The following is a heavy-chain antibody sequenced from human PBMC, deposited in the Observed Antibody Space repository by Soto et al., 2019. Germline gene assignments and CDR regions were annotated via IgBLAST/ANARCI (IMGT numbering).Heavy chain of an antibody. CDR2: IVVGSGNT. V-gene: IGHV1-58*01. J-gene: IGHJ6*02. Sequence: SVKVSCKASGFTFTSSAVQWVRQARGQRPEWIGWIVVGSGNTNYAQKFQERVTITRDMSTSTAYMELSSLRSEDTAVYYCAAADGSGSRFYYYYYGMDVWGQGTTVTVSS. D-gene: IGHD3-10*01. CDR3: AAADGSGSRFYYYYYGMDV. CDR1: GFTFTSSA.